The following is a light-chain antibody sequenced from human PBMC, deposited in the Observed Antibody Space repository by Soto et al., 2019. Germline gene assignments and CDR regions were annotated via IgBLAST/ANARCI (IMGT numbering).Light chain of an antibody. J-gene: IGLJ2*01. CDR2: EDT. CDR3: QASDSGTVV. CDR1: TLGSKF. V-gene: IGLV3-1*01. Sequence: SYELTQPPSVSVSPGQTANITCSGNTLGSKFVFWYQQKAGQSPMVVIYEDTKRPSGIPERFSGSNSGNTATLTISGTQAMDEADFYCQASDSGTVVFGGGTKLTVL.